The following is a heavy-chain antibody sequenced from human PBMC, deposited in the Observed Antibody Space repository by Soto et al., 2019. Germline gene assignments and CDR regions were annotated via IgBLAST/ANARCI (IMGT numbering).Heavy chain of an antibody. CDR3: ARDYTFPDY. D-gene: IGHD3-3*02. CDR1: GYTFTSYG. CDR2: ISAYNGST. Sequence: VASVKVSCKASGYTFTSYGISWVRQAPGQGLEWMGWISAYNGSTNYAQKLQGRVTMTTDTSTGTGYMELRSLTSDDTAVYYCARDYTFPDYWGQGTLVTVSS. J-gene: IGHJ4*02. V-gene: IGHV1-18*01.